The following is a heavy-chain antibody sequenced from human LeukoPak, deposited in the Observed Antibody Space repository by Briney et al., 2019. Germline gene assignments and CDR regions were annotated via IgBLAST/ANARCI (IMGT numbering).Heavy chain of an antibody. CDR3: ATRESSMARTH. V-gene: IGHV3-7*01. D-gene: IGHD3-10*01. CDR1: GFIFSDYW. CDR2: INEVGTKE. J-gene: IGHJ4*02. Sequence: GGSLRLSCAASGFIFSDYWMNWVRQVPGKGLEWVANINEVGTKEDYADSVRGRFTISRDNTKNTLYLQMNSLRAEDTALYYCATRESSMARTHWGQGTLVTVSS.